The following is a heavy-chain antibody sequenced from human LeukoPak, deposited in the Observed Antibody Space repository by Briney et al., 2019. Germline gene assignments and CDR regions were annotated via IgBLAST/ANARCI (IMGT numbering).Heavy chain of an antibody. CDR3: ARKYYYDSSGYSVDAFDI. CDR2: IYPGDSDT. CDR1: GYSFTSYW. D-gene: IGHD3-22*01. Sequence: GESLKISCKGSGYSFTSYWIGWVRKMPGKGLEWMGIIYPGDSDTRYSPSFQGQVTISADKSISTAYLQWSSLKASDTAMYYCARKYYYDSSGYSVDAFDIWGQGTMVTVSS. J-gene: IGHJ3*02. V-gene: IGHV5-51*01.